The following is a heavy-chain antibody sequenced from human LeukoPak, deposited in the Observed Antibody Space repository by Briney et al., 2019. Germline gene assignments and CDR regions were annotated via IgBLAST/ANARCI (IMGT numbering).Heavy chain of an antibody. CDR3: AKDMGYTSGWYPFDY. CDR1: GFTFDEYA. Sequence: PGGSLRLSRAASGFTFDEYAIHWVRQAPGKGLEWVFLISGDGSSTYYADSVKGRFTISRDNSKNSLYLQMNSLRTEDTALYYCAKDMGYTSGWYPFDYWGQGTLVTVSS. V-gene: IGHV3-43*02. CDR2: ISGDGSST. D-gene: IGHD6-19*01. J-gene: IGHJ4*02.